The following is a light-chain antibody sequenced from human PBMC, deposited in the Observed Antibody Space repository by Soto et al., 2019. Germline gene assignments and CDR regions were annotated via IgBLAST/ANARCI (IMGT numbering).Light chain of an antibody. CDR2: DVS. CDR3: SSYTSRSTLV. J-gene: IGLJ2*01. V-gene: IGLV2-14*03. Sequence: QSALTQPASVSGSPGQSITISCTGTSSDVGGYNYVSWYQHHPGKAPKLMIYDVSDRPSGVSSRFSGSKSGNTASLTISGLQVEDEADYYCSSYTSRSTLVFGGGTKLTVL. CDR1: SSDVGGYNY.